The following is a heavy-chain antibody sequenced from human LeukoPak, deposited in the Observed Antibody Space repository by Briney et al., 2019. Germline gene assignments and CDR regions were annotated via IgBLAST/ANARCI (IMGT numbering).Heavy chain of an antibody. D-gene: IGHD3-22*01. CDR3: TRHGWDDGSAYYDS. J-gene: IGHJ4*02. CDR1: GFTFGDYA. V-gene: IGHV3-49*04. CDR2: IRSTVYGGIT. Sequence: PGRSLRLSCTASGFTFGDYAMSWVRQAPGKGLEWVGFIRSTVYGGITTSGASVEGRFTIFRDNSKSTAYLQMDSLKTEDTAIYYCTRHGWDDGSAYYDSWGQGTLVTVSS.